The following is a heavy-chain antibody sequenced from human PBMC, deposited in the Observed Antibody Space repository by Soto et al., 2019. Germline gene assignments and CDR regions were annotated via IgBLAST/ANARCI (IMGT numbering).Heavy chain of an antibody. Sequence: SETLSLTCAVYGGSFSGYYWSWIRQPPGKGLEWIGEINHSGSTNYNPSLKSRVTISVDTSKNQFSLKLSSVTAADTAVYYCARRAVARPTPYYMDVWGKGTTVTVSS. CDR1: GGSFSGYY. J-gene: IGHJ6*03. CDR2: INHSGST. V-gene: IGHV4-34*01. CDR3: ARRAVARPTPYYMDV. D-gene: IGHD6-19*01.